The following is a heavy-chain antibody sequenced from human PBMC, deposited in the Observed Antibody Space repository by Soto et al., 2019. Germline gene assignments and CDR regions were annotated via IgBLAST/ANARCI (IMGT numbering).Heavy chain of an antibody. CDR3: ARHDQYSSGWYDYNWFDP. D-gene: IGHD6-19*01. V-gene: IGHV4-59*08. CDR2: IYYSGST. J-gene: IGHJ5*02. CDR1: GGSISSYY. Sequence: SETLSLTCTVSGGSISSYYWSWIRQPPGKGLEWIGYIYYSGSTNYNPSLKSRVTISVDTSKNQFSLKLSSVTAADTAVYYCARHDQYSSGWYDYNWFDPWGQGTLVTVS.